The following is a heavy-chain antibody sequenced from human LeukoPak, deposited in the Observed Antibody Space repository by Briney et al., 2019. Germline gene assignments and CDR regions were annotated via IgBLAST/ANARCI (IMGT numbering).Heavy chain of an antibody. V-gene: IGHV1-18*01. J-gene: IGHJ4*02. D-gene: IGHD2-2*01. Sequence: ASVKVSCKASGYRFTSYGISWVRQAPGQGLAWMGWISGYNGNTNYAQKLQGRVTMTTDTSTSTAYMELRSLRSDDTAVYYCAREYCSTTRCYMADYWGQGTLVTVSS. CDR1: GYRFTSYG. CDR2: ISGYNGNT. CDR3: AREYCSTTRCYMADY.